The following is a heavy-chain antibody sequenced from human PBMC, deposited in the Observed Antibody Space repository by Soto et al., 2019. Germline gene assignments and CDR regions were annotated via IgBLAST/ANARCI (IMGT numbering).Heavy chain of an antibody. CDR3: ARLKAGYSSGLVQVFDY. CDR2: INPSGGST. CDR1: GYTFTSYY. Sequence: GASVKVSCKASGYTFTSYYMHWVRQAPGQGLEWMGIINPSGGSTSYAQKFQGRVTMTRDTSTSTVYMELSSLRSEDTAVYYCARLKAGYSSGLVQVFDYWGQGTLVTVSS. D-gene: IGHD6-19*01. J-gene: IGHJ4*02. V-gene: IGHV1-46*03.